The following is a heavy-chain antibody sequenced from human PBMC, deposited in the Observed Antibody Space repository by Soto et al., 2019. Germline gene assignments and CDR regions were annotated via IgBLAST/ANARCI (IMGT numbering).Heavy chain of an antibody. CDR2: IGGSGRTT. D-gene: IGHD3-22*01. V-gene: IGHV3-23*01. CDR1: AFTFNNYA. Sequence: EVQLLESGGGLVQPGGSLSLSCAASAFTFNNYAMSWVRQPPGKGLEWVSGIGGSGRTTYYADSVKGRFTISRDNSNNTLLLQMNSLRAEDTAVYYCAKSRYSDSSGDFYDYWGQGTLVTVSS. J-gene: IGHJ4*02. CDR3: AKSRYSDSSGDFYDY.